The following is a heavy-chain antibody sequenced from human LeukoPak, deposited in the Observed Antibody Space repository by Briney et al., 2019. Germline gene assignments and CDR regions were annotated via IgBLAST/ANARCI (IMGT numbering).Heavy chain of an antibody. V-gene: IGHV1-24*01. CDR2: FDPEDGET. CDR1: GYTLTELS. D-gene: IGHD2-21*01. J-gene: IGHJ3*02. CDR3: ARVRRSYCGGDCYPYAFDI. Sequence: ASVKVSCKVSGYTLTELSMHWVRQAPGKGLEWMGGFDPEDGETIYAQKFQGRVTMTEDTSTDTAYMELSSLRSEDTAVYYCARVRRSYCGGDCYPYAFDIWGQGTMVTVSS.